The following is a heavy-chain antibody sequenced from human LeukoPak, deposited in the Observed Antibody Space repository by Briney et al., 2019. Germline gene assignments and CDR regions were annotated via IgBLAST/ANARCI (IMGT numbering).Heavy chain of an antibody. Sequence: PGRSLRLSCAVSGFTFDDYAMHWVRQVPGKGLEWVSGISRNSDTIGLADSVKGRFTISRDNAKNSLYLQMNSLRAEDTAVYYCAKDATPYYYDSSGYTRLDYWGQGTLVTVSS. CDR1: GFTFDDYA. D-gene: IGHD3-22*01. V-gene: IGHV3-9*01. CDR3: AKDATPYYYDSSGYTRLDY. CDR2: ISRNSDTI. J-gene: IGHJ4*02.